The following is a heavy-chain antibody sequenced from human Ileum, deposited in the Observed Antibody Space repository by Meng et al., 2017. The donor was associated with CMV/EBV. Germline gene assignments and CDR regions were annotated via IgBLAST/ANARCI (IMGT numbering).Heavy chain of an antibody. Sequence: QLLGAGRCKPSETLCLTCDVYDASFSVFYWSWTCHLPGKGLEWIGEIHPSGSTHYNPSLESRVSISVHMSNNQFSLKVSSVTAADTAVYYCARGQDNHKGGVHWGQGTLVTVSS. CDR1: DASFSVFY. J-gene: IGHJ4*02. CDR3: ARGQDNHKGGVH. CDR2: IHPSGST. V-gene: IGHV4-34*01. D-gene: IGHD1-14*01.